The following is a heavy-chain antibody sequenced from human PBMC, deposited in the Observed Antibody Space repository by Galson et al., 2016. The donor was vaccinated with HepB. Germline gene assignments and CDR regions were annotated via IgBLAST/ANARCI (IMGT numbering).Heavy chain of an antibody. D-gene: IGHD3-22*01. Sequence: ETLSLTCTVSGGSISTTNYYWGWIRQSPGKGLEWIGSVSYSGKTYYNPSFKSRVAISSDTSKNLFSLRLSSVTAADTAVYYCARHQITMIVLVTSDDAFDFWGPGTRVTVSS. V-gene: IGHV4-39*01. CDR1: GGSISTTNYY. CDR2: VSYSGKT. CDR3: ARHQITMIVLVTSDDAFDF. J-gene: IGHJ3*01.